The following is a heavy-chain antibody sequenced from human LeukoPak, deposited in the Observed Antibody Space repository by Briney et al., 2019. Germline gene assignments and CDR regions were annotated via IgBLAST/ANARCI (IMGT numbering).Heavy chain of an antibody. CDR2: INWNGGST. CDR1: GFTFDDYG. D-gene: IGHD6-13*01. Sequence: GGSLRLSCAASGFTFDDYGMSWVRQAPGKGLEWVSGINWNGGSTGYADSVKGRVTISRDNAKSSLYLQMNSLRAEDTALYYCARGGRYSSSWIDNWFDPWGQGTLVTVSS. CDR3: ARGGRYSSSWIDNWFDP. V-gene: IGHV3-20*04. J-gene: IGHJ5*02.